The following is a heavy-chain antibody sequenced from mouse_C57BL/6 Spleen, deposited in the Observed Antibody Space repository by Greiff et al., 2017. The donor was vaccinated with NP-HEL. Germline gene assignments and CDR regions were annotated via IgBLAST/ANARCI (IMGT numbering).Heavy chain of an antibody. V-gene: IGHV1-9*01. Sequence: QVQLKESGAELMKPGASVKLSCKATGYTFTGYWIEWVKQRPGHGLEWVGEILPGSGSTNYNEKFKGKATFTADTSSNTAYMQLSSLTTEDSAIYYCARFPLYYGSSYWYFDVWGTGTTVTVSS. D-gene: IGHD1-1*01. CDR2: ILPGSGST. CDR3: ARFPLYYGSSYWYFDV. CDR1: GYTFTGYW. J-gene: IGHJ1*03.